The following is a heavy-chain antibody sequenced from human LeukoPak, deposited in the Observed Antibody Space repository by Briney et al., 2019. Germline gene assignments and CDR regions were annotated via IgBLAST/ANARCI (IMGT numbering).Heavy chain of an antibody. CDR1: GFTFSDYY. CDR2: ISSSGSTK. D-gene: IGHD3-22*01. Sequence: GGSLRLSCAASGFTFSDYYMSWIRQAPGKGLEWVSYISSSGSTKYYADSVKGRFTISRDNAKNSLYLQMNSLRAEDTALYYCARVHGYYDSSGYYSLWGQGTLVTVSS. V-gene: IGHV3-11*01. J-gene: IGHJ4*02. CDR3: ARVHGYYDSSGYYSL.